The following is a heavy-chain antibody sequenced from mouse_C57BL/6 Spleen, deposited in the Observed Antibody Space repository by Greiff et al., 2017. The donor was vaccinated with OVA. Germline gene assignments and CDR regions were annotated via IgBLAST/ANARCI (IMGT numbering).Heavy chain of an antibody. Sequence: QVQLQQPGAELVKPGASVKLSCKASGYTFTSYWMQWVQQRPGQGLEWIGEIDPSDSYTNYNQKFKGKATLTVDTSSSTAYMQLSSLTSEDSAVYYCARGSTMPYYFDYWGQGTTLTVSS. CDR1: GYTFTSYW. D-gene: IGHD2-1*01. CDR3: ARGSTMPYYFDY. V-gene: IGHV1-50*01. CDR2: IDPSDSYT. J-gene: IGHJ2*01.